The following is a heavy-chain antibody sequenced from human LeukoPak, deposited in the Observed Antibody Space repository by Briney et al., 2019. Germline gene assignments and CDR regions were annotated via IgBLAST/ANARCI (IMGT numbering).Heavy chain of an antibody. CDR1: GFTFDDYA. V-gene: IGHV3-9*01. CDR3: AKAGCSSTSCSKGFEN. Sequence: GGSLRLSCAASGFTFDDYAMYWVRQAPGKGLEWVSGISWNSGYIAYADSMKGRFTISRNSAKTSLYLQMNSLRAEDTALYYCAKAGCSSTSCSKGFENWGQGTLVTVSS. D-gene: IGHD2-2*01. CDR2: ISWNSGYI. J-gene: IGHJ4*02.